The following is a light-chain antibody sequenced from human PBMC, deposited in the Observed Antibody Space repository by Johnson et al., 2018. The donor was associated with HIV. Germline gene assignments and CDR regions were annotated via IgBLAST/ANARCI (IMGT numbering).Light chain of an antibody. Sequence: QSVLTQSPSVSVAPGQKVTISCSGSSSNIGDNYVSWYQHLPGTAPKLLIYDNNKRPSGIPDRFSGSKSGTSATLGITGLQTGDEADYYCGTWDSSLSASYVFGAVTKVTVL. V-gene: IGLV1-51*01. CDR2: DNN. CDR3: GTWDSSLSASYV. CDR1: SSNIGDNY. J-gene: IGLJ1*01.